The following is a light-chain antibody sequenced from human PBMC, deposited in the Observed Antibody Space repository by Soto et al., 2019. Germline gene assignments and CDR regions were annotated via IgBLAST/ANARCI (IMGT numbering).Light chain of an antibody. Sequence: EIVLTQSPATLSLSPGERATLSCRASQRVDSNYLAWYQQKPGQAPRLRIFDASNRATGIPARFSGSGSATDFTLSISSLEPEDFAVYYCQHRSIWPVSFGQGTRLEIK. J-gene: IGKJ5*01. CDR1: QRVDSNY. CDR3: QHRSIWPVS. CDR2: DAS. V-gene: IGKV3-11*01.